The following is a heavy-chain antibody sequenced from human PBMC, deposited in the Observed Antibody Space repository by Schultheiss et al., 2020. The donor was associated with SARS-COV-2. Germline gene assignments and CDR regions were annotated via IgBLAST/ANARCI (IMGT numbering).Heavy chain of an antibody. CDR1: GGSISSYY. D-gene: IGHD6-13*01. Sequence: ETLSRNGTVSGGSISSYYWSWIRQPPGKGLEWIGYIYYSGSTNYNPSLKSRVTISVDTSKNQFSLKLSSVTAADTAVYYCARASRAAAGFDPWGQGTLVTVSS. CDR3: ARASRAAAGFDP. J-gene: IGHJ5*02. CDR2: IYYSGST. V-gene: IGHV4-59*01.